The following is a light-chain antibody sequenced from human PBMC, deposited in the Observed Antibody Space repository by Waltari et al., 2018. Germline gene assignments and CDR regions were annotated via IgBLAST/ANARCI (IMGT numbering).Light chain of an antibody. CDR1: SLRSYY. V-gene: IGLV3-19*01. CDR2: DKN. CDR3: HSRDASGVGGS. Sequence: SSELTQDPAVSVAMGQTVRITCQGDSLRSYYASWYQQRPGQAPILVMYDKNNRPSGVPDRFSGSSSHNTASLTIPGAQAEDEASHYCHSRDASGVGGSFGGGTKLTVL. J-gene: IGLJ2*01.